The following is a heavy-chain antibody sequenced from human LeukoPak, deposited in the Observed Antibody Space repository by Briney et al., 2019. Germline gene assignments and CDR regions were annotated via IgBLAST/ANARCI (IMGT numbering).Heavy chain of an antibody. Sequence: SGTLSLTCAVYGGSFSGYYWSWIRQPPGKGLEWIGEINHSGSTNYNPSLKSRVTISVDTSKNQFSLKLSSVTAADTAVYYCARHRYYYRSGSYYGAPYYMDVWGKGTTVTISS. D-gene: IGHD3-10*01. J-gene: IGHJ6*03. V-gene: IGHV4-34*01. CDR3: ARHRYYYRSGSYYGAPYYMDV. CDR1: GGSFSGYY. CDR2: INHSGST.